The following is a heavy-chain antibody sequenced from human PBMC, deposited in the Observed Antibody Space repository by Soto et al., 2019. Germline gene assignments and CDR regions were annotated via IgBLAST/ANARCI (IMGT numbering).Heavy chain of an antibody. CDR1: GGSISSCSYY. J-gene: IGHJ5*02. D-gene: IGHD1-7*01. V-gene: IGHV4-39*01. CDR2: IYYSGST. CDR3: ARVSFGNYDHWFDP. Sequence: NPSETLSLTCTVSGGSISSCSYYWGWIRQPPGKGLEWIGSIYYSGSTYYNPSLKSRVTISVDTSKNQFSLKLSSVTAADTAVYYCARVSFGNYDHWFDPWGQGTLVTVSS.